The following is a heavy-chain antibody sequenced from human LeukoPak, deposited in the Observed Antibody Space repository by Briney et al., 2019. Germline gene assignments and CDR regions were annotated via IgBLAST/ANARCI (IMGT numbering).Heavy chain of an antibody. D-gene: IGHD6-19*01. Sequence: PGGSLRLSCAASGFTFSSYGMHWVRQAPGKGLEWVAFIRYDGSNKYYADSVKGRFTISRDNSKNTLYLQMNSLRAEDTAVYYCAKDPMIAVAGTFGFKNRNYYYCGMDVWGQGTTVTVSS. CDR2: IRYDGSNK. J-gene: IGHJ6*02. V-gene: IGHV3-30*02. CDR1: GFTFSSYG. CDR3: AKDPMIAVAGTFGFKNRNYYYCGMDV.